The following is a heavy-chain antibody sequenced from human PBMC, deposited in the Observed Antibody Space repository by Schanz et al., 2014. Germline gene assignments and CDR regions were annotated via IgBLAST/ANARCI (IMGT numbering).Heavy chain of an antibody. CDR2: VYYTGST. CDR3: ARDKVTTLGYYGMDV. J-gene: IGHJ6*02. D-gene: IGHD3-10*02. CDR1: GGSISSYY. Sequence: QVQLQESGPGLVKPSETLSLTCTVSGGSISSYYWNWIRQPPGKGLEWIGYVYYTGSTTYNSYLKSRVTISVVPSKRQFSLKLSSVTAADTAVYYCARDKVTTLGYYGMDVWGQGTTVTVSS. V-gene: IGHV4-59*01.